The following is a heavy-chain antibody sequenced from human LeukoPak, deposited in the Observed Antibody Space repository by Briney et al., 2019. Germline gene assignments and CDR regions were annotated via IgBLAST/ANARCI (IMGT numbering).Heavy chain of an antibody. V-gene: IGHV4-34*01. D-gene: IGHD3-9*01. CDR1: GGSFSGYY. CDR3: ARGYFDWLLWIGGAWFDP. Sequence: SETLSLTCAVYGGSFSGYYWSWIRQPPGKGLEWIGEINHSGSTNYNPSLKSRVTISVDTSKNQFSLKLSSVTAADTAVYYCARGYFDWLLWIGGAWFDPWGQGTLVTVSS. J-gene: IGHJ5*02. CDR2: INHSGST.